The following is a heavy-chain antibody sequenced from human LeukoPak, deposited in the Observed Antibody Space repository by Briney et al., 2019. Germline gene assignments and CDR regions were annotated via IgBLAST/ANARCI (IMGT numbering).Heavy chain of an antibody. CDR3: ARVTKDYYGSGSYEGWFDP. D-gene: IGHD3-10*01. CDR2: IYYSGST. J-gene: IGHJ5*02. Sequence: PSETLSLTCTVSARSISSYYWSWIRQPPGKGLEWIGYIYYSGSTNYNPSLKSRVTTSVDTSKNQFSLKLSSVTAADTAVYYCARVTKDYYGSGSYEGWFDPWGQGTLVTVSS. V-gene: IGHV4-59*12. CDR1: ARSISSYY.